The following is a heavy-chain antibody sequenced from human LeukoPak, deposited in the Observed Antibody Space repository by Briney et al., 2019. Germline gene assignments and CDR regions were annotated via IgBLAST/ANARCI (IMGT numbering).Heavy chain of an antibody. D-gene: IGHD3-22*01. V-gene: IGHV3-66*01. CDR2: IYSGGST. J-gene: IGHJ4*02. CDR3: ARDSSGYYSSLFDY. CDR1: GSTVSSNY. Sequence: GGSLRLSCAASGSTVSSNYMSWVRQAPGKGLEWVSVIYSGGSTYYADSVKGRFTISRDNSKNTLYLQMNSLRAEDTAVYYCARDSSGYYSSLFDYWGQGTLVTVSS.